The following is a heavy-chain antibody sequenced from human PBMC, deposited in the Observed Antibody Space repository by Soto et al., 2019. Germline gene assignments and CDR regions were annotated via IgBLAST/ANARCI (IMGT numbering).Heavy chain of an antibody. V-gene: IGHV3-48*02. Sequence: GGSLRLSCAASGLTFSSYSMNWVRQAPGKGLEWVSYISSSSSTIYYADSVKGRFTISRDNAKNSLYLQMNSLRDEDTAVYYCARDQDGDYGYYYYGMDVWGQGTTVTVSS. D-gene: IGHD4-17*01. CDR3: ARDQDGDYGYYYYGMDV. CDR1: GLTFSSYS. CDR2: ISSSSSTI. J-gene: IGHJ6*02.